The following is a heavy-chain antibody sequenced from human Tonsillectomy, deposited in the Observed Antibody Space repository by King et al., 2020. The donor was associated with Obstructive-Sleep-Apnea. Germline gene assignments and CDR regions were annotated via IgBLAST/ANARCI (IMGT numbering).Heavy chain of an antibody. V-gene: IGHV3-9*01. CDR2: MSWNSGSI. CDR3: AKERTEYSSSWLHYYYYYGMDV. Sequence: VQLVESGGGLVQPGRSLRLSCAASGFTFVDYAMHWVRQAPGKGLEWVSGMSWNSGSIGYSDSVKGLFNISRDNAKNSLYLQMNSLRAEDTALYYCAKERTEYSSSWLHYYYYYGMDVWGQGTTVTVSS. J-gene: IGHJ6*02. D-gene: IGHD6-13*01. CDR1: GFTFVDYA.